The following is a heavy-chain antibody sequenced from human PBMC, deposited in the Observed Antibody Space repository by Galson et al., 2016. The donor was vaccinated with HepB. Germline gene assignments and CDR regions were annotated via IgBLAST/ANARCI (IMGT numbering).Heavy chain of an antibody. V-gene: IGHV4-31*03. D-gene: IGHD3-22*01. J-gene: IGHJ3*02. CDR1: GGSINSGGYY. CDR3: ASPGLYYDKSGRAISAFDI. CDR2: ISYRGST. Sequence: TLSLTCTVSGGSINSGGYYWSWIRQFPGKGLEWIGYISYRGSTDYNPSLRSRVIMSVDTSKTHFSLGLSSVTAADTAMYYCASPGLYYDKSGRAISAFDIWGQGTMVTVSS.